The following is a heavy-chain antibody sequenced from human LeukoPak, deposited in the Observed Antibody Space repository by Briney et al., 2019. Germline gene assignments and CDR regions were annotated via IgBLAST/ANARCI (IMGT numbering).Heavy chain of an antibody. Sequence: SETLSLTCTVSGGSIKNNYWSWIRQPPGKALEWIGYDYSNGNTNYNPSLKSRVTMSIETSKNQFSLKVPSVTAADTAVYYCAGGTFDGPLYGTYWYFHVWGRGTLVTVSS. CDR3: AGGTFDGPLYGTYWYFHV. CDR1: GGSIKNNY. D-gene: IGHD1-14*01. V-gene: IGHV4-59*01. J-gene: IGHJ2*01. CDR2: DYSNGNT.